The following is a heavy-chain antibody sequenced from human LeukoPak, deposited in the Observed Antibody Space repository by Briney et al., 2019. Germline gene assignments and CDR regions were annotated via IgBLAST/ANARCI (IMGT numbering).Heavy chain of an antibody. CDR1: GASISSGEYY. Sequence: SETLSLTCTVSGASISSGEYYWSWIRQPAGRGLEWVGRIFTTGNTDYNASLESRVTISVDTSKNRFSLNLTSVTAADTAVYYCGRLGSGTLEFDSWGQRTLVTVSS. D-gene: IGHD1-7*01. V-gene: IGHV4-61*02. CDR3: GRLGSGTLEFDS. CDR2: IFTTGNT. J-gene: IGHJ4*02.